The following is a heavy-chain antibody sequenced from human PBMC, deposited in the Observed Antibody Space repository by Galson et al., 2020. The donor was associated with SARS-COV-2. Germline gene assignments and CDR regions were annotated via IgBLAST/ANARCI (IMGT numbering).Heavy chain of an antibody. CDR3: AREGDGGSSSSDFDY. CDR2: IYSGGST. D-gene: IGHD6-6*01. Sequence: GESLKISCAASGFTVSSNYMSWVRQAPGKGLEWVSVIYSGGSTYYADSVKGRFTISRDNSKNTLYLQMNSLRAEDTAVYYCAREGDGGSSSSDFDYWGQGTLVTVSS. CDR1: GFTVSSNY. J-gene: IGHJ4*02. V-gene: IGHV3-53*01.